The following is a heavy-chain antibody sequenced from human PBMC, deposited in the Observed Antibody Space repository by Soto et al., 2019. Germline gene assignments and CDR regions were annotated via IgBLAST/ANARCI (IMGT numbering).Heavy chain of an antibody. V-gene: IGHV3-7*01. J-gene: IGHJ4*02. CDR1: GFTFSSYW. Sequence: PGGSLRLSCAASGFTFSSYWMSWVRQAPGKGLEWVANIKQDGSEKYYVDSVKGRFTISRDNAKNSLYLQMNSLRAEDTAVYYCARDGWVVAATNYPYYFDYWGQGTLVTVSS. D-gene: IGHD2-15*01. CDR2: IKQDGSEK. CDR3: ARDGWVVAATNYPYYFDY.